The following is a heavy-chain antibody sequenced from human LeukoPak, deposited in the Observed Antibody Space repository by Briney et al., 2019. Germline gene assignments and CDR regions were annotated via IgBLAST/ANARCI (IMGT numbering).Heavy chain of an antibody. CDR1: GFTFNNYA. J-gene: IGHJ4*02. CDR3: PKGSAGARPYYFDY. D-gene: IGHD1-26*01. CDR2: ITDSGGDT. V-gene: IGHV3-23*01. Sequence: PGGSLRLSCAASGFTFNNYAMSWVRQAPGKGLEWVSAITDSGGDTYYADSVEGRFTISRDNSKDTLFFQMNSLRAEDTAVYYCPKGSAGARPYYFDYWGQGILVTVSS.